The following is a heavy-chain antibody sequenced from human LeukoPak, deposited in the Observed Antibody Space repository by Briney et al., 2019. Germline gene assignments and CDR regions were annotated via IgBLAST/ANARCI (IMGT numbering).Heavy chain of an antibody. CDR3: ARDCGGGSCYGPYDAFDI. V-gene: IGHV3-48*02. D-gene: IGHD2-15*01. CDR1: GFTFSTYS. Sequence: GGSLRLSCTASGFTFSTYSMNWVRQAPGRGLKWVSYISGSSSSSDGGAKQYADSVKGRFTISRDNDKNSLYLQMNSLRDEDTAVYYCARDCGGGSCYGPYDAFDIWGQGTMVTVSS. J-gene: IGHJ3*02. CDR2: ISGSSSSSDGGAK.